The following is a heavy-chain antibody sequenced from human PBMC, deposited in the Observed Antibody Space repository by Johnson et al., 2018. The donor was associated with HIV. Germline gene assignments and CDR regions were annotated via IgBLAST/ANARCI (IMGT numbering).Heavy chain of an antibody. Sequence: QVQLVESGGGVVQPGRSLRLSCAASAFTFSRYGMHWVRQAPGKGLEWVALISYDGSNKYYGDSVKGRFTISRDNSKNTLYLQMNSLRAEDTALYYCARDVIVLVVYAKVGAFDIWGQGTMVTVSS. CDR3: ARDVIVLVVYAKVGAFDI. V-gene: IGHV3-30*03. CDR2: ISYDGSNK. D-gene: IGHD2-8*02. CDR1: AFTFSRYG. J-gene: IGHJ3*02.